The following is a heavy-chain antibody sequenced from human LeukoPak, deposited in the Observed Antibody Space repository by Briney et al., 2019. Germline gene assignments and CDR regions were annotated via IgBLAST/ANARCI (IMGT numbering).Heavy chain of an antibody. Sequence: GGSLRLSCAASGFTVSSNYMSWVRQAPGKGLGWVAVISYDGSNKYYADSVKGRFTISRDNSKNTLYLQMNNLRAEDTAVYYCAREGRIVVVPAAMSEVKPDYYYYYGMDVWGQGTTVTVSS. CDR3: AREGRIVVVPAAMSEVKPDYYYYYGMDV. CDR1: GFTVSSNY. D-gene: IGHD2-2*01. CDR2: ISYDGSNK. J-gene: IGHJ6*02. V-gene: IGHV3-30-3*01.